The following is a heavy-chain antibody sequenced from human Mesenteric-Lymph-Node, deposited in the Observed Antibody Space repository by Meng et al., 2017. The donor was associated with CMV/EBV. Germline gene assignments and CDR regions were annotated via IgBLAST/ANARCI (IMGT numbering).Heavy chain of an antibody. V-gene: IGHV1-8*02. CDR2: MNPNSGNT. Sequence: ASVKVSCKASGYTFTSYGISWVRQAPGQGLEWMGWMNPNSGNTGYAQKFQGRVTMTRNTSISTAYMELSSLRSEDTAVYYCARGVGIVGNAFDIWGQGTMVTVSS. CDR3: ARGVGIVGNAFDI. D-gene: IGHD3-16*02. CDR1: GYTFTSYG. J-gene: IGHJ3*02.